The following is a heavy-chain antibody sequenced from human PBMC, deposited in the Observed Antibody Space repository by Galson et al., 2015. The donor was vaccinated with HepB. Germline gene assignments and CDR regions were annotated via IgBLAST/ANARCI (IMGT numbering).Heavy chain of an antibody. J-gene: IGHJ6*02. CDR2: ISTYDGDT. D-gene: IGHD6-13*01. Sequence: SVKVSCKASGYTFTNYGVSWVRQAPGQGLQWMGWISTYDGDTDYPQRLQGRVTMTTDTSTSTAYMELRSLRSDDTAVYYCARDSRYSTKWGDYYGMDVWGQGTTATVSS. V-gene: IGHV1-18*01. CDR3: ARDSRYSTKWGDYYGMDV. CDR1: GYTFTNYG.